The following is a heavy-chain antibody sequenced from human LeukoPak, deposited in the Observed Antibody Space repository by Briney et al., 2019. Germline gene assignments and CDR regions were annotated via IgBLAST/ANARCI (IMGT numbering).Heavy chain of an antibody. CDR3: ARVADSSGWFGDYFDN. CDR1: GASIASTSYY. D-gene: IGHD6-19*01. CDR2: IYHSENT. Sequence: SETLSLTCSVSGASIASTSYYWGWGRQPPGKGLEWIGNIYHSENTYYTSSLRSRVTISVDTSKNLFSLNLASVAGADTAVYFCARVADSSGWFGDYFDNWGLGTLVTVSS. V-gene: IGHV4-39*02. J-gene: IGHJ4*02.